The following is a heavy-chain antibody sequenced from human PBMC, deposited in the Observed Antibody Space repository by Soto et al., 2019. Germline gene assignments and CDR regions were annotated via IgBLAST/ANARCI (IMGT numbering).Heavy chain of an antibody. CDR2: TYYRSKWYN. Sequence: PSQTLSLTCAISGDSVSSNSAAWNWIRQSPSRGLEWLGRTYYRSKWYNDYAVSVKSRITINPDTSKNQFSLQLNSVTPEDTAVYYCAREAVAGIANPNTVDYWGQGTLVTVSS. J-gene: IGHJ4*02. V-gene: IGHV6-1*01. CDR1: GDSVSSNSAA. D-gene: IGHD6-19*01. CDR3: AREAVAGIANPNTVDY.